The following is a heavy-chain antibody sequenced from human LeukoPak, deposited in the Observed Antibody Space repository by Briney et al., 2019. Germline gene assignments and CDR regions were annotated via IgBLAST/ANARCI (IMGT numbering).Heavy chain of an antibody. V-gene: IGHV3-30-3*01. J-gene: IGHJ4*02. CDR1: GFTFSSYA. D-gene: IGHD1-26*01. CDR3: ATPYPSGTSSGAY. Sequence: GGSLRLSCAASGFTFSSYAMHWVRQAPGKGLEWVAVISYDGSNKYYADSVKGRFTISRDNSKNTLYLQMNSLRAEDTAVYYCATPYPSGTSSGAYWGQGTLVTVSS. CDR2: ISYDGSNK.